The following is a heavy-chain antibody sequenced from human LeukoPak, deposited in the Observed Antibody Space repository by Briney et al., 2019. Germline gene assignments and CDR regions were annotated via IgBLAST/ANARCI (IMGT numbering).Heavy chain of an antibody. V-gene: IGHV3-23*01. J-gene: IGHJ4*02. D-gene: IGHD3-22*01. Sequence: GGSLRLSCAASGFTFSSYAMSWVRQAPGKGLEWVSAISGSGGSTYYADSVKGRFTISRDNSKNTLYLQLNSLRAEDTAVYYCAKYLVVVIATHFDYWGQGTLVTVSS. CDR1: GFTFSSYA. CDR2: ISGSGGST. CDR3: AKYLVVVIATHFDY.